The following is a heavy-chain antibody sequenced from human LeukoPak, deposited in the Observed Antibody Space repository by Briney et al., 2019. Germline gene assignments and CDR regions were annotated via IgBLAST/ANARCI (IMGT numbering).Heavy chain of an antibody. Sequence: ASVKVSCTASGPTFTTYGITWIRPSPGQGLEWLGWISPYNGNTNYGLNFQARLTPTTDTATSTAYMELRSLQPDDSAVYYCTTWGGAGHWGQGTLVSVSS. CDR1: GPTFTTYG. V-gene: IGHV1-18*01. CDR2: ISPYNGNT. D-gene: IGHD3-16*01. J-gene: IGHJ4*02. CDR3: TTWGGAGH.